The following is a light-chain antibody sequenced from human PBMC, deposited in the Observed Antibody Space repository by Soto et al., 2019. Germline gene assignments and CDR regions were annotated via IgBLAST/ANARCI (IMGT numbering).Light chain of an antibody. V-gene: IGLV4-69*01. CDR3: QTWGTGSAIVV. J-gene: IGLJ7*01. CDR1: SGHSNYA. Sequence: QLVLTQSPSASASLGASVKLTCTLSSGHSNYAIAWYQQQPEKGPRYLMKVNSGGSHIKGDGIPDRFSGSSSGAERYLFISSLQSEDEADYYCQTWGTGSAIVVFGGGTQLT. CDR2: VNSGGSH.